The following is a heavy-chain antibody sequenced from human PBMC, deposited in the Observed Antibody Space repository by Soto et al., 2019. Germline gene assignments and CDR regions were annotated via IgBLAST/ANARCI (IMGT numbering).Heavy chain of an antibody. CDR2: IYYSGST. V-gene: IGHV4-61*01. D-gene: IGHD6-19*01. CDR3: ARSGSGSGWL. CDR1: GGSVSSGRYY. Sequence: ETLSLTCTVSGGSVSSGRYYWSWIRQPPGKGLEWIGYIYYSGSTKYNPSLKSRVTISVDTSKNQFSLKLSSMTAADTAVYYCARSGSGSGWLGGQGTLVTVSS. J-gene: IGHJ4*02.